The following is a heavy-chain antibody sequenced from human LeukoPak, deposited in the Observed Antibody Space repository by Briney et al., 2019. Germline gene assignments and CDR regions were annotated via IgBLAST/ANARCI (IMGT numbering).Heavy chain of an antibody. CDR3: ARHRTNNYGSGTPFDN. CDR1: EFTFITSG. CDR2: ITSGSSTI. J-gene: IGHJ4*02. Sequence: PGGSLRLSCAASEFTFITSGMNWVRQAPGKGLEWVSYITSGSSTIYYADSVKGRFTISRDNAKNSLYLQMNSLRADDTAVYYCARHRTNNYGSGTPFDNWGQGTLVTVPS. D-gene: IGHD3-10*01. V-gene: IGHV3-48*01.